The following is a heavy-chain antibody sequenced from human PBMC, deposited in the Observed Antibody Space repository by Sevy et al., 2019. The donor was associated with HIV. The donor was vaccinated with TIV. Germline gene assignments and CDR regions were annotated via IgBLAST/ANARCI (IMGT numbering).Heavy chain of an antibody. J-gene: IGHJ4*02. V-gene: IGHV3-23*01. CDR3: AKPRSTGWRGGFDC. D-gene: IGHD6-19*01. CDR2: ISGSGHST. Sequence: GGSLRLSCAASGFIFSSFAMSWVRQAPGKGLEWVSAISGSGHSTYNADSVKGRFTISRDISKNTLYLQMNSLRAEDTAVYYCAKPRSTGWRGGFDCWGQGTLVTVSS. CDR1: GFIFSSFA.